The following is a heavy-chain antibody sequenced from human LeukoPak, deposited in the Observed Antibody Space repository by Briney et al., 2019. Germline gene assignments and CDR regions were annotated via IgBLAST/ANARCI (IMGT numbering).Heavy chain of an antibody. D-gene: IGHD5-24*01. J-gene: IGHJ3*02. Sequence: GGSLRLSCAASGFTFSSFSMSWVRQAPGKXLEWVSSIRSGGSYIYYEASVKGRFTISRDNAKNSLNLQMHRLRAEHTAVYYCARSGRDGYNRDAFDIWGQGTMVTISS. CDR2: IRSGGSYI. CDR3: ARSGRDGYNRDAFDI. CDR1: GFTFSSFS. V-gene: IGHV3-21*01.